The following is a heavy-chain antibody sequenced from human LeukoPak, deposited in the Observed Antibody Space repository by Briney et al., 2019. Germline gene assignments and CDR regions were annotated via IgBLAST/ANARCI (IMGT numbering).Heavy chain of an antibody. D-gene: IGHD3-22*01. CDR2: MNPNSGNT. V-gene: IGHV1-8*03. J-gene: IGHJ6*03. CDR1: GYTFTSYD. Sequence: ASVKVSCKASGYTFTSYDINWVRQATGQGLEWMGWMNPNSGNTGYAQKFQGRVTITRNTSISTAYMELSSLRSEDTAVYYCARAGGWLRNYYYMDVWGKGTTVTVSS. CDR3: ARAGGWLRNYYYMDV.